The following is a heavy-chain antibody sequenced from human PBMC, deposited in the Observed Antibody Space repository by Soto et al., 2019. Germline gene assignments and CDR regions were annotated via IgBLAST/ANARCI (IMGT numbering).Heavy chain of an antibody. CDR1: GGSVSSGFYY. D-gene: IGHD3-22*01. CDR3: ARVDDSSGYYWGYFDY. Sequence: QVQLQESGPGLVKPSETLSLTCTVSGGSVSSGFYYWSWIRQPQGKGLEWIGHIFYTGSTNYNPSLKSRVTISVDTSKNQFSLKLNSVTAADTAVYYCARVDDSSGYYWGYFDYWGQGTLVTVSS. J-gene: IGHJ4*02. V-gene: IGHV4-61*01. CDR2: IFYTGST.